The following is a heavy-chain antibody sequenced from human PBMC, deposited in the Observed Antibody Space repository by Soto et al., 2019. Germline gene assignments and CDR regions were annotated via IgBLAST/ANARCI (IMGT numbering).Heavy chain of an antibody. CDR2: MGYNGFT. Sequence: QVQLQESGPGLEKPSETLSLTCTISGGPMNNYYCSWFRQPRGQGLEWIGYMGYNGFTRYNPSLRSRVAISLDTAKNQFSLNLSSVTAADTALYYCARQGFGELHGLVDVWGQGITVTVSS. J-gene: IGHJ6*02. D-gene: IGHD3-10*01. CDR3: ARQGFGELHGLVDV. V-gene: IGHV4-59*08. CDR1: GGPMNNYY.